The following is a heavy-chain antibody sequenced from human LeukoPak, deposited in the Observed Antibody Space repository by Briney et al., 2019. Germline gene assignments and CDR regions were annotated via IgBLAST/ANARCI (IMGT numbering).Heavy chain of an antibody. CDR3: AKDNGGSSSSPSHP. CDR1: GFTFSSYG. J-gene: IGHJ5*02. V-gene: IGHV3-30*02. D-gene: IGHD6-6*01. Sequence: SGGSLRLSCAASGFTFSSYGMHWVRQAPGKGLEWVAFIRYDGSNKYYADSVKGRFTISRDNSKNMLYLQMNSLRAEDTAVYYCAKDNGGSSSSPSHPWGQGTLVTVSS. CDR2: IRYDGSNK.